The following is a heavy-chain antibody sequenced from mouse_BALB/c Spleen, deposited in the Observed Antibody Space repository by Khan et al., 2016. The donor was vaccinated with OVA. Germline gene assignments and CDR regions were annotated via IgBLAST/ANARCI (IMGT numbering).Heavy chain of an antibody. CDR2: ISSVGDYT. J-gene: IGHJ3*01. CDR1: GFTFSSYS. Sequence: EVELVESGGDLVKPGGSLKLSCAASGFTFSSYSMSWVRQTPDKRLEWVTTISSVGDYTYYPDSVKGRFTISRDNAKNTLYLQMSSLKSEDTAMYYCANHLPGSFVYWGQGTLVTVSA. V-gene: IGHV5-6*01. CDR3: ANHLPGSFVY.